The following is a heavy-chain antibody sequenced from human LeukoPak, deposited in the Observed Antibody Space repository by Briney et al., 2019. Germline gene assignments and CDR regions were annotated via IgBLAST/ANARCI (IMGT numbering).Heavy chain of an antibody. Sequence: SETLSLTCTVSGGSVSSGSYYWSWIRQPPGKGLEWIGYIYYIGSTNYNPSLKSRVTISVDTSKNQFSLKLSSVTAADTAVYYCARAPNIYDYIWGSYRTPFDYWGQGTLVTVSS. CDR1: GGSVSSGSYY. CDR2: IYYIGST. D-gene: IGHD3-16*02. J-gene: IGHJ4*02. V-gene: IGHV4-61*01. CDR3: ARAPNIYDYIWGSYRTPFDY.